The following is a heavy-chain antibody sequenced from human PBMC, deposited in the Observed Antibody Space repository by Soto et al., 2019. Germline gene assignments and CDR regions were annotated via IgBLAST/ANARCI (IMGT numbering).Heavy chain of an antibody. CDR1: GDSVSSNTAA. Sequence: QVQLQQSGPGLVKPSQTLSLTCAISGDSVSSNTAAWNWIRQSPSRGLEWLGRTYYRSKWYNDYAVSVKSRITITPGTSQNPFSLHLNSVTPEDTAVDYCARISHDSSPSWGQGTMVTVSS. CDR3: ARISHDSSPS. J-gene: IGHJ3*01. CDR2: TYYRSKWYN. D-gene: IGHD3-22*01. V-gene: IGHV6-1*01.